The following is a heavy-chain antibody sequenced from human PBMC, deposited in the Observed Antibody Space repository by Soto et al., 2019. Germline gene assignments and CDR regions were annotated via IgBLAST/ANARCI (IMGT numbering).Heavy chain of an antibody. CDR2: FDPEDGET. CDR1: GYILTDLS. J-gene: IGHJ4*02. Sequence: QVQLVQSGAEVKKPGASVKVSCKVSGYILTDLSIHWVRQASGKGLEWMGGFDPEDGETIYAQKFQGRVTMTEDTATDTAYMELSSLRSEDTAVYYCAARSRYTSGQEFDYWGQGTLVTVSS. CDR3: AARSRYTSGQEFDY. D-gene: IGHD6-19*01. V-gene: IGHV1-24*01.